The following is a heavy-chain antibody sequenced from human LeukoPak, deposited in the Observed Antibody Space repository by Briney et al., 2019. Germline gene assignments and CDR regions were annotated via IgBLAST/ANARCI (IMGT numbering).Heavy chain of an antibody. D-gene: IGHD6-13*01. J-gene: IGHJ6*02. CDR1: GFTFGTHA. CDR3: ARDPPGSNFALDV. V-gene: IGHV3-33*01. CDR2: TWANGGNT. Sequence: PGGSLRLSCAASGFTFGTHAMHWVRQAPGKGLEWAAWTWANGGNTAYADSVKGRLFISRDNSKSTVYLQMNSLRADDTAIYYCARDPPGSNFALDVWGQGTTVTVSS.